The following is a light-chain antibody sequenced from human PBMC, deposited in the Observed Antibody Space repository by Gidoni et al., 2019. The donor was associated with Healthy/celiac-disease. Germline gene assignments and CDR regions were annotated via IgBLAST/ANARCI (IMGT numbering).Light chain of an antibody. Sequence: IVIPQPPTPLPVSLGERATINCKSSQSVLYSSNNKNYLAWYQQKPGQPPKLLIYWASTRESGVPDRFSGSGSGTDFTLTISSLQAEDVAVYYCQQYYSTPLTFGGGTKVEIK. V-gene: IGKV4-1*01. CDR2: WAS. CDR3: QQYYSTPLT. CDR1: QSVLYSSNNKNY. J-gene: IGKJ4*02.